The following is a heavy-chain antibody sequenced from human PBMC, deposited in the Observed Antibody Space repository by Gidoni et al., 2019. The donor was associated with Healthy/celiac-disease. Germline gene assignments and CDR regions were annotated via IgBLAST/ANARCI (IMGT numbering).Heavy chain of an antibody. CDR1: GFTFSSYS. J-gene: IGHJ3*02. V-gene: IGHV3-21*01. CDR3: ARDEDSGSYLNAFDI. CDR2: ISLCSSYI. D-gene: IGHD1-26*01. Sequence: EVQLVESGGGLVKPGGSLRLSCAASGFTFSSYSMNWFRQAPGKGLGWVSSISLCSSYIYYADSVKGRFTISRDNAKNSLYLQMNSLRAEDTAVYYCARDEDSGSYLNAFDIWGQGTMVTVSS.